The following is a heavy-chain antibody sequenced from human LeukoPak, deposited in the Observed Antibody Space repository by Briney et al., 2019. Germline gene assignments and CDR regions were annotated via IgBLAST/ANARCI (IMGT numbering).Heavy chain of an antibody. CDR2: IYPGDSDT. V-gene: IGHV5-51*01. Sequence: GESLKISCKSSGYSFTSYWIGWVRQMPGKGLEWMGIIYPGDSDTRYSPSFQGQVTISADKSISTAYLQWSSLKASDTAMYYCARSKIIAVAGLDYWGQGTLVTVSS. CDR1: GYSFTSYW. D-gene: IGHD6-19*01. J-gene: IGHJ4*02. CDR3: ARSKIIAVAGLDY.